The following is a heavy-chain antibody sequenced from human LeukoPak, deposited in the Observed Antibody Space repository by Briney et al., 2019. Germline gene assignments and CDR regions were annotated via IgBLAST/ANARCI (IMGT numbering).Heavy chain of an antibody. D-gene: IGHD2-2*01. J-gene: IGHJ5*02. Sequence: SVKVFCKASGGTFSSYTISWVRQAPGQGLEWMGRIIPILGIANYAQKFQGRVTITADKSTSTAYMELSSPRSEDTAVYYCARAEAGYCSSTSCHARNRWFDPWGQGTLVTVSS. CDR3: ARAEAGYCSSTSCHARNRWFDP. CDR2: IIPILGIA. CDR1: GGTFSSYT. V-gene: IGHV1-69*02.